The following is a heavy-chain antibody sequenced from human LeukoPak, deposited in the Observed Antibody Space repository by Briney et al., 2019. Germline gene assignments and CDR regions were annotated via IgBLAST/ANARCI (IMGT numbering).Heavy chain of an antibody. J-gene: IGHJ4*02. CDR3: ARDASGIAAAGTTYYLDY. CDR2: INPNSGGT. V-gene: IGHV1-2*06. D-gene: IGHD6-13*01. Sequence: ASVKVSCKASGYTFTGYYMHWVRQAPGQGLEWMGRINPNSGGTNYAQKFQGRVTMTRDTSISTAYMELSRLRSDDTAVYYCARDASGIAAAGTTYYLDYWGQGTLVTVSS. CDR1: GYTFTGYY.